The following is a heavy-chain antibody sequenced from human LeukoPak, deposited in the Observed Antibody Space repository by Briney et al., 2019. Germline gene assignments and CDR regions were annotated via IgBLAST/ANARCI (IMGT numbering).Heavy chain of an antibody. CDR1: GYTFTGYY. J-gene: IGHJ3*02. CDR2: INPNSGGT. Sequence: GASVKVSCKASGYTFTGYYMHWVRQAPGQGLEWMGWINPNSGGTNYAQKFQGRVTMTRDTSISTAYMELSRLRSDDTAVYYCARAEYSYGYRADAFDIWGQGTMVTVSS. CDR3: ARAEYSYGYRADAFDI. D-gene: IGHD5-18*01. V-gene: IGHV1-2*02.